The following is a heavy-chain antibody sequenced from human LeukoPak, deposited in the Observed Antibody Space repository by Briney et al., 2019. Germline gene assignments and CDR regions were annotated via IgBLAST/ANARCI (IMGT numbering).Heavy chain of an antibody. CDR1: GFTFSSYG. Sequence: GGSLRLSCAASGFTFSSYGMHWVRQAPGKGLEWVAVIWYDGSNKYYADSVKGRFTISRDNSKNTLYLQMNSLRAEDTAVYYCARALLGGRIRVRDWFDPWGQGTLVTVSS. J-gene: IGHJ5*02. CDR3: ARALLGGRIRVRDWFDP. CDR2: IWYDGSNK. D-gene: IGHD3-16*01. V-gene: IGHV3-33*01.